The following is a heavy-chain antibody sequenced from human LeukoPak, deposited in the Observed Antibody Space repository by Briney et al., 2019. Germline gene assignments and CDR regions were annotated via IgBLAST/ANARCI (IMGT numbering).Heavy chain of an antibody. CDR2: IIPIFGTA. V-gene: IGHV1-69*06. Sequence: SVKVSCKASGGTFSSYAISWVRQAPGQGLEWMGGIIPIFGTANYAQKFQGRVTITADKSTSTAYMELSSLRSDDTAVYYCASQGVGATGGFDYWGQGTLVTVSS. D-gene: IGHD1-26*01. J-gene: IGHJ4*02. CDR3: ASQGVGATGGFDY. CDR1: GGTFSSYA.